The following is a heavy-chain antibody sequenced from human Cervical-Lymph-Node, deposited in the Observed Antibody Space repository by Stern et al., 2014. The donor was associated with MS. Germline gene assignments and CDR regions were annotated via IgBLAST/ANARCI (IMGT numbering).Heavy chain of an antibody. V-gene: IGHV1-69*01. J-gene: IGHJ6*02. D-gene: IGHD3-10*01. CDR1: GGTFSRHA. Sequence: QVQLVQSGAEVEKPGSSVKVSCKASGGTFSRHAICWVRQAPGQGLEWMGGIIPISSTPNYAQKFQGRVTITADEATTIVDMELRSLRSEDTAVYYCARGDVDGSRSFYSLDVWGQGTTVTVSS. CDR2: IIPISSTP. CDR3: ARGDVDGSRSFYSLDV.